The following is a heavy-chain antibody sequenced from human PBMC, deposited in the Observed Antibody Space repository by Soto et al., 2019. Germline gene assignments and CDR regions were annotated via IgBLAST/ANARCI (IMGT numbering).Heavy chain of an antibody. Sequence: QVPLVQSGAEVKKPGASVKVSCKASGYTFTSYGISWVRQAPGQGLEWMGWISAYNGNTNYAQKLQGRVTMTTDTSTSTAYMELRSLRSDDTAVYYCARTLPVGIAAAGTNYYYYYMDVWGKGTTVTVSS. D-gene: IGHD6-13*01. J-gene: IGHJ6*03. CDR3: ARTLPVGIAAAGTNYYYYYMDV. CDR1: GYTFTSYG. CDR2: ISAYNGNT. V-gene: IGHV1-18*01.